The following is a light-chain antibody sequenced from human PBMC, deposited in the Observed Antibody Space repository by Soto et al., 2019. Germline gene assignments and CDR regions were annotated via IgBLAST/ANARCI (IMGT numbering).Light chain of an antibody. CDR3: SSYTRSSNYV. J-gene: IGLJ1*01. CDR1: SSDVGGYNY. Sequence: QSALTQPASVSGSPGQSITISCTGTSSDVGGYNYVSWYQQHPGKAPKLMIYEVSNRPSGVSNRFSGSKSGNTASLTISGLQAEDEADYYCSSYTRSSNYVFGNGTKVTV. CDR2: EVS. V-gene: IGLV2-14*01.